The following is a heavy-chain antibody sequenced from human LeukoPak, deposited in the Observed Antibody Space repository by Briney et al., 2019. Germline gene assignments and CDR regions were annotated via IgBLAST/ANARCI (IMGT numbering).Heavy chain of an antibody. D-gene: IGHD2-2*01. CDR2: ISSSDTI. J-gene: IGHJ6*03. Sequence: GGSLRLSCAASTFSLTNYAINWVRQAPGQGLEWVSHISSSDTILYADSVKGRFTISRDNSKNTLYLQMNSLRAEDTAVYYCARGMEVPAALTYCYYYYMDVWGKGTTVTVSS. CDR3: ARGMEVPAALTYCYYYYMDV. V-gene: IGHV3-48*01. CDR1: TFSLTNYA.